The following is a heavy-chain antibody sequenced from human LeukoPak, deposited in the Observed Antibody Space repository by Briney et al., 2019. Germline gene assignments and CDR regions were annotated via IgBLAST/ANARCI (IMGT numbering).Heavy chain of an antibody. V-gene: IGHV3-20*04. CDR1: GFTFDDYG. CDR3: AKRGVAVAGRSRWFDY. Sequence: GGSLRLSCAASGFTFDDYGMSWVRQAPGKGLEWVSGINWNGGSTGYADSVKGRFTISRDNSKNTLYLQMNSLRAEDTAVYFCAKRGVAVAGRSRWFDYWGQGTLVTVSS. CDR2: INWNGGST. J-gene: IGHJ5*01. D-gene: IGHD6-19*01.